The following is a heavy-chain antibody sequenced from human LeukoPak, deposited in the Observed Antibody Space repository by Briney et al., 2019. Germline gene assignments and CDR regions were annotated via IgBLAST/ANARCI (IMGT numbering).Heavy chain of an antibody. D-gene: IGHD5-18*01. J-gene: IGHJ4*02. V-gene: IGHV3-9*01. CDR2: ISWNSGSI. Sequence: GGSLRRSCAASGFTFDDYAMHWVRQAPGQGLEWVSGISWNSGSIGYADSVRGRFTISRDNAKNSLYLQMNSLRAEDTALYYCAKSLRGFPEYSYVHFDYWGQGTLVTVSS. CDR1: GFTFDDYA. CDR3: AKSLRGFPEYSYVHFDY.